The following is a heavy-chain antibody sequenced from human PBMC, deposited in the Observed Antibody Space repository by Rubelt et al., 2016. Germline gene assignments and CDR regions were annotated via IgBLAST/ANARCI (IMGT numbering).Heavy chain of an antibody. CDR3: ARVGFYYDSGSYVD. CDR1: GYTFTSYY. J-gene: IGHJ4*02. V-gene: IGHV1-46*01. Sequence: QVQLVQSGAEVKKPGASVKVSCKASGYTFTSYYMHWVRQAPGQGLEWMGIINPSGGSTTYAQKFQGRGTMTRETSTSPVYMDLSSLRCEDTAVYYCARVGFYYDSGSYVDWGQGTLVTVSS. CDR2: INPSGGST. D-gene: IGHD3-10*01.